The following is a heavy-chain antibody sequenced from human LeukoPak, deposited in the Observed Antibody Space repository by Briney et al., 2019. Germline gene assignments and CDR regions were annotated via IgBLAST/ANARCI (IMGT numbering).Heavy chain of an antibody. J-gene: IGHJ5*02. CDR3: ARYEQRPGVTASDP. CDR2: IRGSGGST. CDR1: GFTLTSSG. V-gene: IGHV3-23*01. D-gene: IGHD2-21*02. Sequence: GGSLRLSCAASGFTLTSSGMSWVRQAPGEGLEWVSGIRGSGGSTYYADSVKGRFTISRDYARNTLYLQMNSLGVEDTAMYYCARYEQRPGVTASDPWSQGTLVTVSS.